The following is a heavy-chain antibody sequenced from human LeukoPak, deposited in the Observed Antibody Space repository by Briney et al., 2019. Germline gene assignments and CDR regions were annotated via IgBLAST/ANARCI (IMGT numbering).Heavy chain of an antibody. CDR3: ARELPLYGSGSYYYYYGMDV. CDR2: IIPIIGTA. V-gene: IGHV1-69*13. J-gene: IGHJ6*02. D-gene: IGHD3-10*01. CDR1: GYTFTSYG. Sequence: ASVKVSCKASGYTFTSYGISWVRQAPGQGLEWMGGIIPIIGTANYAQKFQGRVTITADESTSTAYMELSSLRSEDTAVYYCARELPLYGSGSYYYYYGMDVWGQGTTVTVSS.